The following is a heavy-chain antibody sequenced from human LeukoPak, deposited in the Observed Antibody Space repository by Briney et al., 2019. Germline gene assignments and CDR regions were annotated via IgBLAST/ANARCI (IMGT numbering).Heavy chain of an antibody. CDR1: GGSISSYY. V-gene: IGHV4-59*08. Sequence: SETLSLTCTVSGGSISSYYWSWIRQPPGKGLEWIGYIYYSGSTNYNPSLKSRVTISVDTSKNQLSLKLSSLTAADMAVYYCARHEYSGSYYGLSWFDPWGQGTLVTVS. CDR3: ARHEYSGSYYGLSWFDP. D-gene: IGHD1-26*01. J-gene: IGHJ5*02. CDR2: IYYSGST.